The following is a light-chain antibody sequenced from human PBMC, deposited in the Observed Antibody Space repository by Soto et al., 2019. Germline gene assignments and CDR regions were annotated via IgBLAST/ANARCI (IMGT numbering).Light chain of an antibody. CDR1: QSISSW. Sequence: DIQLTQSPSTLSSSVGDRVTITCRASQSISSWLAWYQQKPGQAPNLLIFAASSRQSGIPARFSGSRSGPDFTLTISSLQPEDFATYYCQQSYSSPPTFGQGTKVDIK. CDR3: QQSYSSPPT. CDR2: AAS. J-gene: IGKJ1*01. V-gene: IGKV1-39*01.